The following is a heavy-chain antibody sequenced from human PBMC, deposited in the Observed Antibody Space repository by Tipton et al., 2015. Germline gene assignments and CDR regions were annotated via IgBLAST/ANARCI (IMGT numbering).Heavy chain of an antibody. V-gene: IGHV4-59*01. CDR1: GGSIRNYY. CDR2: IYYSGTT. J-gene: IGHJ4*02. D-gene: IGHD6-19*01. Sequence: TLSLTCTVSGGSIRNYYWSWIRQPPGKGLEWIGYIYYSGTTNYNPSLKSRVTISVDTSKNQFSLKLSSVTAADTAVYYCARARSGWGYFDYWGQGTLVTVS. CDR3: ARARSGWGYFDY.